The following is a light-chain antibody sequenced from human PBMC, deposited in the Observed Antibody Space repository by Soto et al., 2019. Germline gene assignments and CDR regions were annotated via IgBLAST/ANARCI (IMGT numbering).Light chain of an antibody. CDR1: TSNIGNNY. CDR3: GTWESGLSAYVV. J-gene: IGLJ2*01. V-gene: IGLV1-51*01. Sequence: QYVLTQPPSVSAAPGQTVTISCSGSTSNIGNNYVAWYQQLPGTAPTLLIYDNDKRPSGIHDRFSGSKSGTSATLGITGLQTGDEADYYCGTWESGLSAYVVFGGGTKLTVL. CDR2: DND.